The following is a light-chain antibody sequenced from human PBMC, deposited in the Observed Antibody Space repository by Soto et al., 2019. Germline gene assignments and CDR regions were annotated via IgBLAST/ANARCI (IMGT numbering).Light chain of an antibody. CDR2: GAS. CDR3: QQYGSSPFT. V-gene: IGKV3-20*01. Sequence: EIVLTQSPGTLSLSPGERATPSCRASQSVSSNYLAWYQQKPGQAPRLLLYGASSRATGIPDRFSGSGSGTDFTLTISRLEPEDFAVYYCQQYGSSPFTFGPGTKVDIK. CDR1: QSVSSNY. J-gene: IGKJ3*01.